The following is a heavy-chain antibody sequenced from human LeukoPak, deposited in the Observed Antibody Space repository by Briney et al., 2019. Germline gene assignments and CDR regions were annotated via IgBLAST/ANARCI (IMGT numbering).Heavy chain of an antibody. Sequence: SETLSLTCAVYGGSFSGYYWSWIRQPPGKGLEWIGEINHSGSTNYNPSLKSRVTISVDTSKNQFSLKLSSVTAADTAVYYCARGATMVRGVITDSGEFDYWGQGTLVTVSS. J-gene: IGHJ4*02. V-gene: IGHV4-34*01. CDR3: ARGATMVRGVITDSGEFDY. D-gene: IGHD3-10*01. CDR2: INHSGST. CDR1: GGSFSGYY.